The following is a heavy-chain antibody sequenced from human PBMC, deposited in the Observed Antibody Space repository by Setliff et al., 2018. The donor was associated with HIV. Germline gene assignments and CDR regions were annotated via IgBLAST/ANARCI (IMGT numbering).Heavy chain of an antibody. CDR2: IDYSGTT. V-gene: IGHV4-59*08. CDR1: GGSISSYY. Sequence: PSETLSLTCTVSGGSISSYYWNWIRQPPGKGLEWIGYIDYSGTTFYNSSLKTRVTISVDTSKNQFSLKLSSVTAADTAVYYCARAPGAYYYDSSGYPIGIRFDYWGQGTLVTVSS. J-gene: IGHJ4*02. D-gene: IGHD3-22*01. CDR3: ARAPGAYYYDSSGYPIGIRFDY.